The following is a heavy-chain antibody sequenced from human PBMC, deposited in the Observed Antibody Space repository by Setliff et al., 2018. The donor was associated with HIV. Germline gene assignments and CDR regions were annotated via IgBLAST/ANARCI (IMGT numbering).Heavy chain of an antibody. J-gene: IGHJ4*02. Sequence: SVKVSCKASGGSFSSYGISWVRQAPGQGLEWMGGIIPILGITNYAQKFQGRVTISADKSTSTVSMELSSLRSGGTAVYHCARSSYDILTGYYKALEYWGQGTLVTVSS. V-gene: IGHV1-69*10. CDR1: GGSFSSYG. CDR3: ARSSYDILTGYYKALEY. D-gene: IGHD3-9*01. CDR2: IIPILGIT.